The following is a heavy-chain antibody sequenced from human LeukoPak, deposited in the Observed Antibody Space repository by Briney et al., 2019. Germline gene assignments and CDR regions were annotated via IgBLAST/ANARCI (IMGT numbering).Heavy chain of an antibody. CDR1: GFTLSSYA. V-gene: IGHV3-23*01. Sequence: PGGSLRLSCAASGFTLSSYAMNWVRRAPGKGLEWVSVISESGADTYYADAVKGRFTISRDSSKNTLYLQMNSLRAEDTAIYYCAKLGWLHNSDAFHIWGQGTMVTVSS. CDR3: AKLGWLHNSDAFHI. D-gene: IGHD5-24*01. CDR2: ISESGADT. J-gene: IGHJ3*02.